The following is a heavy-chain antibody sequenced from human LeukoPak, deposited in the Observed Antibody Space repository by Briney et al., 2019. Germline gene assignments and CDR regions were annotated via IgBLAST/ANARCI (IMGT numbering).Heavy chain of an antibody. J-gene: IGHJ5*02. CDR2: ISSSSSYI. Sequence: GVLRLSCAASGFTFSSYSMNWVRQAPGKGLEWVSSISSSSSYIYYADSVKGRFTISRDNAKNSLYLQMNSLRAEDTAVYYCASTYDSSGYLGWFDPWGQGTLVTVSS. D-gene: IGHD3-22*01. V-gene: IGHV3-21*01. CDR3: ASTYDSSGYLGWFDP. CDR1: GFTFSSYS.